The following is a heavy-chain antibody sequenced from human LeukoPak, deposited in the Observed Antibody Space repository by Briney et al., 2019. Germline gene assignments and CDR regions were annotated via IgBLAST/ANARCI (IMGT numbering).Heavy chain of an antibody. CDR2: ISAYNGNT. D-gene: IGHD6-19*01. V-gene: IGHV1-18*01. CDR3: ARVVGISSGWPNAFDI. J-gene: IGHJ3*02. Sequence: PAASLKLSCEASGYTFTSYGISWVRQAPGQGLEWMGWISAYNGNTNYAQKLQGRVTMTTDTSTSTAYMELRSLRSDDTAVYYCARVVGISSGWPNAFDIWGQGTMVTVSS. CDR1: GYTFTSYG.